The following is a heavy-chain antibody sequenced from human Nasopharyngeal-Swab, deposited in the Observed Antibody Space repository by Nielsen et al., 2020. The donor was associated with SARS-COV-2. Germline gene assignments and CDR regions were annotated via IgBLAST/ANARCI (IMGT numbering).Heavy chain of an antibody. CDR3: ARGGGYDSHLDY. Sequence: ASVKVSCKASGYTFTSYGISWVRQAPGQGLEWMGRINPNSGGTNYAQKFQGRVTMTRDTSISTAYMELSRLRSDDTAVYYCARGGGYDSHLDYWGQGTLVTVSS. D-gene: IGHD3-3*01. J-gene: IGHJ4*02. V-gene: IGHV1-2*06. CDR2: INPNSGGT. CDR1: GYTFTSYG.